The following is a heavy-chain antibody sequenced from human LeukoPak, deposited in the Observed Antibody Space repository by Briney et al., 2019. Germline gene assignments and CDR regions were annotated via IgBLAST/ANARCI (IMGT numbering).Heavy chain of an antibody. Sequence: SETLSLTCTVSGGSISSSSYYWGWIRQPPGKGLEWIGSIYYSGSTYYNPSLKSRVTISVDTSKNQFSLKLSSVTAADTVVYYCARGSYKVFDIWGQGTMVTVSS. CDR3: ARGSYKVFDI. CDR2: IYYSGST. CDR1: GGSISSSSYY. D-gene: IGHD1-26*01. J-gene: IGHJ3*02. V-gene: IGHV4-39*07.